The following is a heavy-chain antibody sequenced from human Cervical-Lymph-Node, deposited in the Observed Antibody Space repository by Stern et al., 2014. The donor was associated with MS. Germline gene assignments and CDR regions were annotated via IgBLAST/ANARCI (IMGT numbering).Heavy chain of an antibody. CDR2: IYWEDDK. Sequence: QDTLRESGPTLVKPTQTLTLTCTFSGFSLSTHGVGVAWIRHPPGKALEXLALIYWEDDKRYTPSLKNRLTIPKDISKNQVVLTMTHMDAVDTATYYCAHRNPQLRAFDPWGQGTLVTVSS. CDR3: AHRNPQLRAFDP. J-gene: IGHJ5*02. D-gene: IGHD2-2*01. V-gene: IGHV2-5*02. CDR1: GFSLSTHGVG.